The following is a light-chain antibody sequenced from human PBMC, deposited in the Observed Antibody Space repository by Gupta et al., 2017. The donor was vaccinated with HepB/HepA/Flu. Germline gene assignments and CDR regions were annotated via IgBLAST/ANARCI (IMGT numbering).Light chain of an antibody. V-gene: IGLV1-40*01. CDR3: QSYDSSLTEV. CDR2: ENT. J-gene: IGLJ3*02. CDR1: SSNSGASQG. Sequence: QSVLKQPPSVSGAPGQRVTISCTGTSSNSGASQGVHWEQQLPGTAPRLLIYENTNRPSGVPARVSGSKSGNSASPDITGLQAEDEADYYCQSYDSSLTEVFGGGTKVTVL.